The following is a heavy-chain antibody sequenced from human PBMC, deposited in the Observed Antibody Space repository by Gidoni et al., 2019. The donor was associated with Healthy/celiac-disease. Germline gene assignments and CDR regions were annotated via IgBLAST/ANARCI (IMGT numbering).Heavy chain of an antibody. CDR2: IIPIFGTA. V-gene: IGHV1-69*01. CDR3: ARDPLLGDNWNDNTDY. CDR1: GGTFSSYA. J-gene: IGHJ4*02. D-gene: IGHD1-1*01. Sequence: QVQLVQSGAEVKKPGSSVKVSCKASGGTFSSYAISWVRQAPGQGLEWMGGIIPIFGTASYAQKFQGRVTITADESTSTAYMELSSLRSEDTAVYYCARDPLLGDNWNDNTDYWGQGTLVTVSS.